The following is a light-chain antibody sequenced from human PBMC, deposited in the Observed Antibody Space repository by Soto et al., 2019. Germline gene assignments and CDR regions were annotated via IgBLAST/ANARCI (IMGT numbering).Light chain of an antibody. V-gene: IGKV3-20*01. Sequence: EIVLTQSPGTLSLSPGDRATLSCRASQSVSSSSLAWYRQKPGQAPRLLIYATSNRAPGIPDRFSGSGSGTDFTLTISRLEPEDFAVYYCQQYVTSPYTFGQGTKLEIK. CDR1: QSVSSSS. CDR2: ATS. J-gene: IGKJ2*01. CDR3: QQYVTSPYT.